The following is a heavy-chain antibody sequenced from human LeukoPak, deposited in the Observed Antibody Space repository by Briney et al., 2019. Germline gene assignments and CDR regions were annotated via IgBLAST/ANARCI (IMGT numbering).Heavy chain of an antibody. D-gene: IGHD3-16*01. CDR3: ARRGTTRFISDY. CDR2: IIPILGIA. J-gene: IGHJ4*02. V-gene: IGHV1-69*04. CDR1: GGTFSSYA. Sequence: SVKVSCKASGGTFSSYAISWVRQAPGQGLEWMGRIIPILGIANYAQKFQGRVTITADKSTSTAYMELSSLRSEDTAVYYCARRGTTRFISDYWGQGTLVTVSS.